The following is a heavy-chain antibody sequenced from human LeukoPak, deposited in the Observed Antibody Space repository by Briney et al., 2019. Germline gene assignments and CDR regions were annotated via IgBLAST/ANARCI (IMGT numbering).Heavy chain of an antibody. CDR1: GGSISSGSYY. J-gene: IGHJ6*03. V-gene: IGHV4-61*02. CDR3: ARVRYYYHMDV. Sequence: SQTLSLTCTVSGGSISSGSYYWSWIRQPAGKGLEWIGRIYTSGSTNYNPSLKSRVTISVDTSKNQFSLKLSSVTAADTAVYYCARVRYYYHMDVWGKGTTVTVSS. CDR2: IYTSGST.